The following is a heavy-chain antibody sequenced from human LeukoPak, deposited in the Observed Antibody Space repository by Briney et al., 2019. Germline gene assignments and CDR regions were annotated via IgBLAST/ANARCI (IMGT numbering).Heavy chain of an antibody. CDR1: GGSISSYY. CDR3: ARARGTYYFDC. Sequence: PSETLSLTCTVSGGSISSYYWSWIRQPPGKGLEWIGYIYYRGSPNYNPSLKSRVTISVDTSKNQFSLKVSSVTAADTAVYYCARARGTYYFDCWGQGTLVTVSS. D-gene: IGHD1-26*01. V-gene: IGHV4-59*01. J-gene: IGHJ4*02. CDR2: IYYRGSP.